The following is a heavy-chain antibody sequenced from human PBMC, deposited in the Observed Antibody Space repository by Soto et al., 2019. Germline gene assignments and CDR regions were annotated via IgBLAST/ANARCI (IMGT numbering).Heavy chain of an antibody. J-gene: IGHJ3*02. CDR3: ASVLRVAAFDI. CDR1: GFTFSSYA. CDR2: ISYDGSNK. Sequence: GGSLRLSCAASGFTFSSYAMHWVRQAPGKGLEWVAVISYDGSNKYYADSVKGRFTISRDNSKNTLYLQMNSLRAEDTAVYYCASVLRVAAFDIWGQGTMVTVSS. V-gene: IGHV3-30-3*01. D-gene: IGHD2-15*01.